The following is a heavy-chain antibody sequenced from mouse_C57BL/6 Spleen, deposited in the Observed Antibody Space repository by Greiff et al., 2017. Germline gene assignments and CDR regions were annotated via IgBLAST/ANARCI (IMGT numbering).Heavy chain of an antibody. Sequence: QVQLKQSGAELVKPGASVKLSCKASGYTFTSYWMHWVKQRPGQGLEWIGMIHPNSGSTNYNEKFKSKATLTVDKSSSTAYMQLSSLTSEDSAVYYCARSHGSSPDYWGQGTTLTVSS. D-gene: IGHD1-1*01. V-gene: IGHV1-64*01. J-gene: IGHJ2*01. CDR2: IHPNSGST. CDR1: GYTFTSYW. CDR3: ARSHGSSPDY.